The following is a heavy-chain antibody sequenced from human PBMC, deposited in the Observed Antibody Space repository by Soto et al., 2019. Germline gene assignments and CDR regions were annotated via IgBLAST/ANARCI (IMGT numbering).Heavy chain of an antibody. Sequence: GSLRLSCTASGFTFSDYGMAWVRQAPGKGLEWVSTISGGSSVTYYGDSVKGRSTISRDNAKKTLFLQLNRLSAEDTATYYCAKVLSKNYYYPFDFWGQGTQVTVSS. CDR2: ISGGSSVT. D-gene: IGHD3-10*01. CDR1: GFTFSDYG. J-gene: IGHJ4*02. CDR3: AKVLSKNYYYPFDF. V-gene: IGHV3-23*01.